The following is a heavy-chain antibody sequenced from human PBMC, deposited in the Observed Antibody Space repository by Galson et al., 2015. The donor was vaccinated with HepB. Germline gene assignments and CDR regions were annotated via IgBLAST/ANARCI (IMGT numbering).Heavy chain of an antibody. CDR1: GYTFSSYG. CDR2: INTNTGNP. V-gene: IGHV7-4-1*02. D-gene: IGHD6-13*01. CDR3: AASTQQLVRYGMDV. Sequence: SVKVSCKASGYTFSSYGMNWVRQAPGQGLEWMGWINTNTGNPTYAQGFTGRFVFSLDTSVSTAYLQISSLKAEDTAVYYCAASTQQLVRYGMDVWGQGTTVTVSS. J-gene: IGHJ6*02.